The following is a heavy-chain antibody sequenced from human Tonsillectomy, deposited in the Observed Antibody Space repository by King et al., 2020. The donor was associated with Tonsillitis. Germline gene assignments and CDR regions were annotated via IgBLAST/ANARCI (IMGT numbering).Heavy chain of an antibody. CDR3: SRETWVYGS. V-gene: IGHV1-2*02. J-gene: IGHJ5*02. Sequence: QLVQSGTEVKMPGASVTVSCKASGYTFTNYHIHWIRQAPGQGLEWMGWIDCNSGRTNYAQNIQGRVTLTRDTSTNTAYLDLRSLTSDDTAVYYCSRETWVYGSWGQGTLVTVSS. CDR1: GYTFTNYH. D-gene: IGHD5-24*01. CDR2: IDCNSGRT.